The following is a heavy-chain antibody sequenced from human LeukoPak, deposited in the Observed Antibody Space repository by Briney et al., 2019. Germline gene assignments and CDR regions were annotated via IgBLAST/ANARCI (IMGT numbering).Heavy chain of an antibody. CDR3: AREPIEMPEGGFDY. D-gene: IGHD1-26*01. J-gene: IGHJ4*02. V-gene: IGHV1-69*04. CDR2: IIPFLDIT. CDR1: GDTFSNHA. Sequence: SVKVSCKASGDTFSNHAINWVRQAPGQGLEWMGRIIPFLDITTSAQNSQGRVTITADKSTSTAYMELSSLRSDDTAVYYCAREPIEMPEGGFDYWGQGALVTVSS.